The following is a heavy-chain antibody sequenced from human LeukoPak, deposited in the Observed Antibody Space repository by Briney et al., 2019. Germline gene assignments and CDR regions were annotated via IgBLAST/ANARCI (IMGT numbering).Heavy chain of an antibody. D-gene: IGHD6-13*01. CDR1: GYRFTSYG. V-gene: IGHV1-18*01. CDR2: ISPYNGDT. Sequence: GASVKVSCKTSGYRFTSYGISWVRQAPGQGLEWVGWISPYNGDTSYAQKLQGRVTMTTDTSTNTAYMELRSLTSDDTAVYTCARGRHSSNWDEDFDYWGQGTLVTVSS. J-gene: IGHJ4*02. CDR3: ARGRHSSNWDEDFDY.